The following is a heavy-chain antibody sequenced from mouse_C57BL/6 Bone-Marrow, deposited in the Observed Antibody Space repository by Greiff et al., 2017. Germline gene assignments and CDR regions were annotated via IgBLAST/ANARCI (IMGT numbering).Heavy chain of an antibody. CDR2: ISNLAYSI. CDR1: GFTFSDYG. Sequence: EVMLVESGGGLVQPGGSLKLSCAASGFTFSDYGMAWVRQAPRKGPEWVAFISNLAYSIYYADTVTGRFTISRENAKNTLYLEMSSLRSEDTAMYYCARGYAHEAFAYWGQGTLVTVSA. CDR3: ARGYAHEAFAY. J-gene: IGHJ3*01. D-gene: IGHD2-10*02. V-gene: IGHV5-15*01.